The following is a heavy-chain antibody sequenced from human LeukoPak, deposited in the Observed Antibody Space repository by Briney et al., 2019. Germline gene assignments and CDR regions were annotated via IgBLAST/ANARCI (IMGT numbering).Heavy chain of an antibody. V-gene: IGHV3-21*01. J-gene: IGHJ4*02. D-gene: IGHD6-13*01. CDR2: ISTSNNYI. Sequence: GSLRLSCVVSGFTFSAYPMNWVRQSPGKGLEWVSSISTSNNYIYYADSVKGRFTISRDNAKNSLYLQMNSLRAEDTAVYYCARSTGYSVDYWGQGTLVTVSS. CDR3: ARSTGYSVDY. CDR1: GFTFSAYP.